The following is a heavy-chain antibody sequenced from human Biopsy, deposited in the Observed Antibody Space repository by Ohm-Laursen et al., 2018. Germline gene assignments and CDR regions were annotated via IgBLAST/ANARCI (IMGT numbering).Heavy chain of an antibody. CDR3: GRAVRNQLLTDP. J-gene: IGHJ5*02. V-gene: IGHV1-8*01. CDR2: LNPVSGNS. D-gene: IGHD1-7*01. CDR1: GYTFTSYD. Sequence: ASVKVSCKTSGYTFTSYDITWVRQASGQGPEWIGWLNPVSGNSNFGQKFRGRVTVTSNTSISTAYMELSGLTSDDTATYYCGRAVRNQLLTDPWGQGTLVTVTS.